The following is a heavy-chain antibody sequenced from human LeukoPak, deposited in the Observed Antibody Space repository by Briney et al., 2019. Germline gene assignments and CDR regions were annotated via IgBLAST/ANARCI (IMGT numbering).Heavy chain of an antibody. V-gene: IGHV4-59*01. CDR2: IYYSGST. CDR1: GGSISSYY. J-gene: IGHJ4*02. CDR3: ARVTMRDGYSM. D-gene: IGHD5-24*01. Sequence: SETLSLTCTVSGGSISSYYWSWIRQPPGKGLEWIGYIYYSGSTNYNPSLKSRVTISVDTSKNQFSLKLSSVTAADTAVYYCARVTMRDGYSMWGQGTLVTVSS.